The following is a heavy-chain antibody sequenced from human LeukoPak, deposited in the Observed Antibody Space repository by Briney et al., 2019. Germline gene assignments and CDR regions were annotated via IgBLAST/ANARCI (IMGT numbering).Heavy chain of an antibody. CDR3: ARARYSDSSVLTRKRSYYFDY. CDR1: GGSISSGSYY. V-gene: IGHV4-61*02. D-gene: IGHD3-22*01. CDR2: ISTSGST. J-gene: IGHJ4*02. Sequence: SETLSLTCTVSGGSISSGSYYWSWIRQPAGKGLEWIGRISTSGSTNYNPSLKSRVTMSVDTSKNQFSLKLSSVTAADTAVYYCARARYSDSSVLTRKRSYYFDYWGQGTLVTVSS.